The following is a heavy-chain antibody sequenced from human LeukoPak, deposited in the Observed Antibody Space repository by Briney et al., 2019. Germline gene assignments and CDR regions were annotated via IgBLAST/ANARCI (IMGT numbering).Heavy chain of an antibody. CDR3: ARDPEMKFFDY. Sequence: GGSLRLSCAASGFTFSSYEMNWVRQAPGKGLEWVSYISSSGSTIYYADSVKGRFTISRDNAKNSLYLQMNSLRAEDTAVYYCARDPEMKFFDYWGQGTLVTVSS. V-gene: IGHV3-48*03. CDR1: GFTFSSYE. CDR2: ISSSGSTI. D-gene: IGHD5-24*01. J-gene: IGHJ4*02.